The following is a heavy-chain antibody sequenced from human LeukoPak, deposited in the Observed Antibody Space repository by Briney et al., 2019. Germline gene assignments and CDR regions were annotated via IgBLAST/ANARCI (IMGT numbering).Heavy chain of an antibody. J-gene: IGHJ4*02. CDR2: ISISSSST. Sequence: GGCLRLSCAASGFTFTSYSMNWVRQAPGKGLEWVLSISISSSSTYYADSVKRRLTFSRDNARTSPYLHMNSLTAEETALNYCARVGLDYWGQGTLVTVSS. V-gene: IGHV3-21*01. CDR3: ARVGLDY. CDR1: GFTFTSYS. D-gene: IGHD3/OR15-3a*01.